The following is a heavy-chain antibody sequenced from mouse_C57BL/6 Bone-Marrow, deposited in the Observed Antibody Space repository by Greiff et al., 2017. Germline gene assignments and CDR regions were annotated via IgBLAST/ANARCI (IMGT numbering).Heavy chain of an antibody. CDR3: TTGSLCSYSMDY. Sequence: VQLQQSGAELVRPGASVKLSCTASGFNIKDDYMHWVKQRPEQGLEWIGWIDPENGDTEYDSKFQGKATITADTSSNTAYLQLSSLTSEDTAVYYGTTGSLCSYSMDYWGRGTSATVSS. V-gene: IGHV14-4*01. CDR1: GFNIKDDY. D-gene: IGHD6-5*01. CDR2: IDPENGDT. J-gene: IGHJ4*01.